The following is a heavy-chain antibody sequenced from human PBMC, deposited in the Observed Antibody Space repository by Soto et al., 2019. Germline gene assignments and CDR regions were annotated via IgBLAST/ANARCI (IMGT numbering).Heavy chain of an antibody. CDR3: ARRYCSGGSCYLDY. CDR2: INPNSGGT. CDR1: GYTFTGYY. Sequence: AASVKVSCKASGYTFTGYYMHWVRQAPGQGLEWMGWINPNSGGTNYAQKFQGRVTMTRXXXXXXAXMXLXRLRSDDTAVYYCARRYCSGGSCYLDYWG. D-gene: IGHD2-15*01. V-gene: IGHV1-2*02. J-gene: IGHJ4*03.